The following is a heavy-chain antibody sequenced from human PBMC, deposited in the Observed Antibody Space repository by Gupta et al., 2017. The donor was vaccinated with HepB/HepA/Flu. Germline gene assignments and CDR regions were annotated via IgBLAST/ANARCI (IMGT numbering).Heavy chain of an antibody. J-gene: IGHJ6*03. CDR2: ISSSSSSI. V-gene: IGHV3-21*06. Sequence: QLVESGGGLVKPGGSLRLSCTASGFTFSNYYINWVRQAPGKGLEWVSSISSSSSSIFYADSVKGRFTISRDNARNSLYLQMNSLKTEDTAVYYCXRXSYDAGXYYYRDHKYYMDVWGKGTTVTVSS. CDR3: XRXSYDAGXYYYRDHKYYMDV. D-gene: IGHD3-22*01. CDR1: GFTFSNYY.